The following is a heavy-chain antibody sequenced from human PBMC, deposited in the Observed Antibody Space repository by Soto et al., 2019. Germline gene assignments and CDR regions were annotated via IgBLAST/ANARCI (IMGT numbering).Heavy chain of an antibody. V-gene: IGHV4-59*08. CDR1: GASISSYY. Sequence: SETLSLTCTVSGASISSYYWNWIRQSPGKGLEWIGYIYYSGSTNYNPSLKSRVTISVDTSKNQLSLRLNSATAADTAVYYCARQPYDSGAYYTPAWLDPWGQGTLVTVSS. CDR3: ARQPYDSGAYYTPAWLDP. D-gene: IGHD3-10*01. CDR2: IYYSGST. J-gene: IGHJ5*02.